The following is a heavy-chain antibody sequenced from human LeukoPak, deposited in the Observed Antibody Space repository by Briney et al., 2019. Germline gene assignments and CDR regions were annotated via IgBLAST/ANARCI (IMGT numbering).Heavy chain of an antibody. CDR1: GFTFSSYS. V-gene: IGHV3-21*04. CDR3: AKDIGPYDSLYGMDV. Sequence: GGSLRLSCAASGFTFSSYSMNWVRQAPGKGLEWVSLISSANSYIYYADSVKGRFTISRDNAKNSLYLQMNSLRAEDTALYYCAKDIGPYDSLYGMDVWGQGTTVTVSS. CDR2: ISSANSYI. D-gene: IGHD3-3*01. J-gene: IGHJ6*02.